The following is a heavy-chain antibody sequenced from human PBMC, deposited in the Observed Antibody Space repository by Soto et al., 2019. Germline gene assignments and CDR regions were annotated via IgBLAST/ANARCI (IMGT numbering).Heavy chain of an antibody. J-gene: IGHJ6*03. CDR1: GYTFTSYD. Sequence: ASVKVSCKASGYTFTSYDINWVRQATGQGLEWMGWMNPNSGNTGYAQKFQGRVTMTRNTSISTAYMELSSLRSEDTAVYYCARCSGGSCYYYYMDVWGKGTTVTVSS. CDR2: MNPNSGNT. D-gene: IGHD2-15*01. CDR3: ARCSGGSCYYYYMDV. V-gene: IGHV1-8*01.